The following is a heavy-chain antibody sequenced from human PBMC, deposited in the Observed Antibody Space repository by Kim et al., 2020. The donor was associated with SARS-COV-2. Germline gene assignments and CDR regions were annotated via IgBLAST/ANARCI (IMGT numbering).Heavy chain of an antibody. CDR1: GFTFSSYA. D-gene: IGHD2-2*01. CDR3: ARGVRMGYCSSTSCTSLDY. Sequence: GGSLRLSCAASGFTFSSYAMHWVRQAPGKGLEWVAVISYDGSNKYYADSVKGRFTISRDNSKNTLYLQMNSLRAEDTAVYYCARGVRMGYCSSTSCTSLDYWGQGTLVTVSS. J-gene: IGHJ4*02. CDR2: ISYDGSNK. V-gene: IGHV3-30-3*01.